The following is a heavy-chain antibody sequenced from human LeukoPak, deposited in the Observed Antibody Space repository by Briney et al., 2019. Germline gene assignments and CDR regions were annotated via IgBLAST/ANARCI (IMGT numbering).Heavy chain of an antibody. CDR1: GGSISSSSYY. V-gene: IGHV4-39*07. CDR3: ARDVRTGGRSSRYYYGMDV. CDR2: IYYSGST. Sequence: PSETLSLTCTVSGGSISSSSYYWGWIRQPPGKGLEWIGSIYYSGSTYYNPSLKSRVTISVDTSKNQFSLKLSSVTAADTAVYYCARDVRTGGRSSRYYYGMDVWGQGTTVTVSS. D-gene: IGHD3/OR15-3a*01. J-gene: IGHJ6*02.